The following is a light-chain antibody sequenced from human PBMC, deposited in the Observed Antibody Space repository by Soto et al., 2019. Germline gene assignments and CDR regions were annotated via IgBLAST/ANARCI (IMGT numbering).Light chain of an antibody. CDR3: QQANSFPLT. V-gene: IGKV1D-8*03. J-gene: IGKJ4*01. CDR2: DAS. CDR1: QGISSY. Sequence: VISLTQSPCFLCASSGDRVTISGRMSQGISSYLAWYQQKPGKAPELLIYDASSLESGVPSRFSGSGSGTEFTLTISSLQPDDFATYYCQQANSFPLTFGGGTKVDI.